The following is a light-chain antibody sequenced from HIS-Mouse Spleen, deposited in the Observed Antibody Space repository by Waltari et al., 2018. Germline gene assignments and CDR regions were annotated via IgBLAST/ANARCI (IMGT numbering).Light chain of an antibody. CDR1: QDISNY. V-gene: IGKV1-33*01. CDR2: DAC. Sequence: DIQMTQSPSSLSASVGDRVTITCQASQDISNYLNWYQQKPGKAPKLLIYDACNLETGVPSRFSGSGSGTDFTFTISSLQPEDIVTYYCQQYDNLPALTFGGGTKVEIK. CDR3: QQYDNLPALT. J-gene: IGKJ4*01.